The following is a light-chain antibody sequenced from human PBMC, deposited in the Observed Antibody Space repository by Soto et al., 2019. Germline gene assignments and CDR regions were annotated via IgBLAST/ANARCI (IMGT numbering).Light chain of an antibody. Sequence: DIQMTQSPSSLSASVGDRVTITCRASQDIDFFLAWFQQKPGKAPKSLIYATSKLQDGVPSKFTGSGSGTEFTLTISTLQPEDFATYYCQQYNTYPWTFGPWTKV. J-gene: IGKJ1*01. V-gene: IGKV1-16*02. CDR3: QQYNTYPWT. CDR2: ATS. CDR1: QDIDFF.